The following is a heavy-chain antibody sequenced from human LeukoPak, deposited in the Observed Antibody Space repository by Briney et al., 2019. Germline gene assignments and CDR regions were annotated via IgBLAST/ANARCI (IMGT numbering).Heavy chain of an antibody. CDR1: GGSISNTDH. CDR2: IYHDGYT. V-gene: IGHV4-4*02. CDR3: ARSRGAVAGWSFDI. J-gene: IGHJ3*02. Sequence: PSGTLSLTCAVSGGSISNTDHWNWVRQPPRTGVEWIGEIYHDGYTNYNPSLKSLVTMSVDKSKNHFSLKLTSVTAADTAVYYCARSRGAVAGWSFDIWGQGTVVTVSS. D-gene: IGHD6-19*01.